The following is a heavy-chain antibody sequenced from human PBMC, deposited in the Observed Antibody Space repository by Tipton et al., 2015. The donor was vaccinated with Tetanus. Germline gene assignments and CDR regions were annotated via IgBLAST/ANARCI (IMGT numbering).Heavy chain of an antibody. CDR3: ARAANRSRRRGYDV. D-gene: IGHD2-15*01. J-gene: IGHJ3*01. Sequence: TLSLTCAVSGGSISSGGYSWTWIRQPPGKGLQWIGYMYYSGTTHYNPSLKSRVTISTDRSKNQLSLKLTSVTAADTAVYYCARAANRSRRRGYDVWGQGKMVTVSS. V-gene: IGHV4-30-2*01. CDR2: MYYSGTT. CDR1: GGSISSGGYS.